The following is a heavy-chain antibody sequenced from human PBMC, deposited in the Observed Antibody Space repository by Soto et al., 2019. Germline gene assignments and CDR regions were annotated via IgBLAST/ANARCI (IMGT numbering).Heavy chain of an antibody. CDR1: GYTFTSYG. Sequence: ASVKVSCKASGYTFTSYGISWVRQAPGQGLEWMGWISAYNGNTNYAQKLQGRVTMTTDTSTSTAYMELRSLRSDDTAVYYCARRRESYCYYGMDVWGRGTTVTVSS. CDR2: ISAYNGNT. CDR3: ARRRESYCYYGMDV. V-gene: IGHV1-18*01. J-gene: IGHJ6*01.